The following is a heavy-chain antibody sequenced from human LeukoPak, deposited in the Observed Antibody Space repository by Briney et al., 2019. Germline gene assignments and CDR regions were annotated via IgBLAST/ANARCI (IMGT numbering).Heavy chain of an antibody. CDR1: GSSLTELS. CDR2: FDVIDAKT. J-gene: IGHJ4*02. V-gene: IGHV1-24*01. Sequence: GASVKVSCTVSGSSLTELSLYWVRQAPGKGLEWMGGFDVIDAKTFYAQKFQGRVTMTEDSSTDTAYMELSSLRSDDTAFYYCAAGRPYSLLDYWGQGTLVTVSP. CDR3: AAGRPYSLLDY. D-gene: IGHD5-18*01.